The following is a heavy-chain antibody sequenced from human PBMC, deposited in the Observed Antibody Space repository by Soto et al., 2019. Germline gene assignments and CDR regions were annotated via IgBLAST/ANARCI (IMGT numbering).Heavy chain of an antibody. V-gene: IGHV4-39*01. Sequence: SETLSLTCTVSGGSISSSSYYWGWIRQPPGKGLEWIGSIYYSGSTYYNPSLKSRVTISVDTSKNQFSLKLSSVTAADTAVFYCATLPAAMYFYGSDVWGPGTTVTVSS. CDR2: IYYSGST. CDR1: GGSISSSSYY. J-gene: IGHJ6*02. D-gene: IGHD2-2*01. CDR3: ATLPAAMYFYGSDV.